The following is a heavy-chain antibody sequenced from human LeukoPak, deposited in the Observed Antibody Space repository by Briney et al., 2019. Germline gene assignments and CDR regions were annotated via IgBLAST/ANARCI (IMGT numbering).Heavy chain of an antibody. J-gene: IGHJ6*02. Sequence: VASVKVPCKASGYTFTNYGISWVRQAPGQGLQWMGWISGYNGNTHYAQTLQGRVTMTTDTSTSTAYMALGSLTSDDTAVYYCARDSRSYTSNYYYYGMDVWGQGTTVTVSS. V-gene: IGHV1-18*01. CDR2: ISGYNGNT. CDR3: ARDSRSYTSNYYYYGMDV. CDR1: GYTFTNYG. D-gene: IGHD1-26*01.